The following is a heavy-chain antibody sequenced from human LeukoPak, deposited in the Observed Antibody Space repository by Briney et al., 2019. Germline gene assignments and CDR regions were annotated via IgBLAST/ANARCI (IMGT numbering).Heavy chain of an antibody. Sequence: PGGSLRLSCAASGLTFSSYAMHWVRQAPGKGLEWVSAISGSGGSTYYADSVKGRFTISRDNSKNTLYLQMNSLRAEDTAVYYCAKDPRITMVRGVINPEYFQHWGQGTLVTVSS. D-gene: IGHD3-10*01. CDR2: ISGSGGST. V-gene: IGHV3-23*01. CDR3: AKDPRITMVRGVINPEYFQH. J-gene: IGHJ1*01. CDR1: GLTFSSYA.